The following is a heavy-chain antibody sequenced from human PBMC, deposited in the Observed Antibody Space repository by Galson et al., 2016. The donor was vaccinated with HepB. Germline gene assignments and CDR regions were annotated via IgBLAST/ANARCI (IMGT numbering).Heavy chain of an antibody. CDR2: IHWNDDK. CDR3: AHRRSGYCNSINCLYFDY. J-gene: IGHJ4*02. D-gene: IGHD2-2*01. CDR1: GFSLSTTGEA. V-gene: IGHV2-5*01. Sequence: PALVKPTQTLTLTCTFSGFSLSTTGEAVGWTRQPPGKALEWLALIHWNDDKRCSPSLRSRLTITKDTSKNQVVLTVTNMDPADTATYFCAHRRSGYCNSINCLYFDYWGQGTLATVSS.